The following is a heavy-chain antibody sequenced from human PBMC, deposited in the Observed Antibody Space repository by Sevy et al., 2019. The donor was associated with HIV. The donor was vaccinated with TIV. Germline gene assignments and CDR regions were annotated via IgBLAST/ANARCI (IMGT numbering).Heavy chain of an antibody. CDR2: ISYDGSNK. D-gene: IGHD4-17*01. Sequence: GGSLRLSCAASGFTFSSYAMHWVRQAPGKGLEWVAFISYDGSNKYYADSVKGRFTISRDNSKNTLNLQMNSLRAEDTAVYYCARVHRWLQHYGLDYWGQGTLVTVSS. CDR3: ARVHRWLQHYGLDY. J-gene: IGHJ4*02. CDR1: GFTFSSYA. V-gene: IGHV3-30-3*01.